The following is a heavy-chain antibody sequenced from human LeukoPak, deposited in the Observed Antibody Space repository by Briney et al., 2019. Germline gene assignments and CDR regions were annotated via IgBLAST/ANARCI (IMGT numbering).Heavy chain of an antibody. J-gene: IGHJ4*02. CDR1: GFTFSSYS. CDR2: IFSST. D-gene: IGHD4/OR15-4a*01. Sequence: GGSLRLSCAASGFTFSSYSMNWVRQAPGKGLEWVSFIFSSTHYSDSVKGRFTISRDNSKNTLYLQMNSLRAEDTAVYYCARRAGAYSHPYDYWGQGTLVTVSS. V-gene: IGHV3-53*01. CDR3: ARRAGAYSHPYDY.